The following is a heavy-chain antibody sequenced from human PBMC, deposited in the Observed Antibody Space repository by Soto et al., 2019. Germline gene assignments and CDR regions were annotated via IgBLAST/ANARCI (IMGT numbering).Heavy chain of an antibody. CDR3: ARPGYSSSSVRGFYFDY. V-gene: IGHV3-21*01. J-gene: IGHJ4*02. CDR2: ISSSSSYI. D-gene: IGHD6-6*01. Sequence: GGSLRLSCAASGFTFSSYSMNWVRQAPGKGLEWVSSISSSSSYIYYADSVKGRFTISRDKAKNSLYLQMNSLRAEDTAVYYCARPGYSSSSVRGFYFDYWGQGTLVTVSS. CDR1: GFTFSSYS.